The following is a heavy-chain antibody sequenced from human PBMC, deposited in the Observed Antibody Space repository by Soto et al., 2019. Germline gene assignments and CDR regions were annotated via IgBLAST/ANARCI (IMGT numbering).Heavy chain of an antibody. J-gene: IGHJ3*02. CDR3: ARDKNGDAFDI. CDR1: GGSISSYY. V-gene: IGHV4-59*01. CDR2: IYYSGST. D-gene: IGHD2-8*01. Sequence: KPSATLSLTCTVSGGSISSYYWSWIRQPPGKGLEWIGYIYYSGSTNYNPSLKSRVTISVDTSKNQFSLKLSSVTAADTAVYYCARDKNGDAFDIWGQGTMVTVSS.